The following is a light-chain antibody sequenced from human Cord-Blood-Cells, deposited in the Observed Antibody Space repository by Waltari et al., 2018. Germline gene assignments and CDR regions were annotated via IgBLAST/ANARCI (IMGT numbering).Light chain of an antibody. J-gene: IGKJ1*01. V-gene: IGKV1-39*01. CDR3: QQSYSTPLDPDWT. CDR1: QSISSY. CDR2: AAS. Sequence: DIQMTQSPSSLSASVGDRVTITCRASQSISSYLNWYQQKPGKAPKLLIYAASSLQSGVPSRFSCRRSVTDFTLTISSLQPEDFATYYCQQSYSTPLDPDWTFSQGTKVEIK.